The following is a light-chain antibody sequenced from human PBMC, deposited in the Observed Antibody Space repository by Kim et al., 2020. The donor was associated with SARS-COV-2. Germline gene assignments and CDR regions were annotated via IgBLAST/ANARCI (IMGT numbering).Light chain of an antibody. CDR1: NLGSKC. Sequence: PGTTARIPRRRNNLGSKCVHLYQLKPAQAPALVLSSDSERPPGIPERFSRSNSGNTANLPLSRVEAGDEAGYYCEVLDSSSDHPVFGGGTQLTVL. CDR3: EVLDSSSDHPV. J-gene: IGLJ3*02. CDR2: SDS. V-gene: IGLV3-21*04.